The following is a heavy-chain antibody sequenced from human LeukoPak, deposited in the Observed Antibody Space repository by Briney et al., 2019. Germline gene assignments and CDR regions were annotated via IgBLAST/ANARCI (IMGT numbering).Heavy chain of an antibody. CDR3: ARVSGYGSGSYFFDY. V-gene: IGHV3-11*01. CDR2: ISSSGSTI. Sequence: GRSLRLSCAASGFTFSDYYMSWIRQAPGKGLEWVSYISSSGSTIYYADSVKGRFTISRDNAKNSLYLQMNSLRAEDTAVYYCARVSGYGSGSYFFDYWGQGTLVTVSS. J-gene: IGHJ4*02. CDR1: GFTFSDYY. D-gene: IGHD3-10*01.